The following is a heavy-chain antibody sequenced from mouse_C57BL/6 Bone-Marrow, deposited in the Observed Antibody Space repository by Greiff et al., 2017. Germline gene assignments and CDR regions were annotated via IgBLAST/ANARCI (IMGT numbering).Heavy chain of an antibody. CDR1: GFNIKDDY. J-gene: IGHJ1*03. V-gene: IGHV14-4*01. CDR3: TTAGYFDV. Sequence: EVQLQQSGAGLVRPGASVKLSCTASGFNIKDDYMHLVKLRPEQGLEWVGWIDPGNGDTEYASTVQGKATITAETSSNTAYLQLSSLTSEDTAVYYCTTAGYFDVWGTGTTVTVSS. CDR2: IDPGNGDT.